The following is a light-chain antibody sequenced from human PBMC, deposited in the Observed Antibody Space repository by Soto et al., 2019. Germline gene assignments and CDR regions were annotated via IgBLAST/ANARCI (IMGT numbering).Light chain of an antibody. Sequence: IVLTQSPVTLSLSPGDRATLSSRASQSVSSYLAWYQQKPGQAPRLLFYHASRRATGIPDRFSGGGSGTDFTLTISRLEPEDFAVYYCQQFSSYPLTFGGGTKVDIK. J-gene: IGKJ4*01. CDR2: HAS. V-gene: IGKV3-20*01. CDR3: QQFSSYPLT. CDR1: QSVSSY.